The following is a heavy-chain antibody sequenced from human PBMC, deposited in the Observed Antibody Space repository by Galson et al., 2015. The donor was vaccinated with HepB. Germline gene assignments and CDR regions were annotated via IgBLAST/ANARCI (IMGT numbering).Heavy chain of an antibody. Sequence: SLRLSCAASGFTFSSYAMTWVRQAPGKGLEWVSGISAGGGSTYYADSVKGRFIISRDNSKNRVYLQMNSLRAEDTAVYYCAKDSSEIFDYWGQGTLVTVSS. D-gene: IGHD6-19*01. CDR3: AKDSSEIFDY. CDR1: GFTFSSYA. J-gene: IGHJ4*02. CDR2: ISAGGGST. V-gene: IGHV3-23*01.